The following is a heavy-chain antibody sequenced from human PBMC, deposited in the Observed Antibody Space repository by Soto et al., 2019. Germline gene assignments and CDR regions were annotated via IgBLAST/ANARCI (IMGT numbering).Heavy chain of an antibody. V-gene: IGHV3-23*01. Sequence: AGGSLRLSCASSGFTFASYAMSWVRQAPGKGLEWVSAISGSGGSTYYGDSVKGRFTISRDNSKNTVYLQMNGLRAGDTAVYYCAKDGPRGLLYGMDVWGQGTTVTVSS. J-gene: IGHJ6*02. CDR2: ISGSGGST. CDR1: GFTFASYA. CDR3: AKDGPRGLLYGMDV. D-gene: IGHD3-16*01.